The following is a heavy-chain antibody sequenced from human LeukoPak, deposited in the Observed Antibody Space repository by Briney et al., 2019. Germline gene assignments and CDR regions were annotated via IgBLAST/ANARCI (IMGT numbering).Heavy chain of an antibody. CDR1: GGSISSYY. CDR2: IYYSGST. Sequence: PSETLSLTCTVSGGSISSYYWSWIRQPPGKGLEWIGYIYYSGSTNYNPSLKSRVTISVDTSKNQFSLKLSSVTAADTAVYYCARRLYSGISFDIWGQGTMVTVSS. V-gene: IGHV4-59*08. D-gene: IGHD1-26*01. CDR3: ARRLYSGISFDI. J-gene: IGHJ3*02.